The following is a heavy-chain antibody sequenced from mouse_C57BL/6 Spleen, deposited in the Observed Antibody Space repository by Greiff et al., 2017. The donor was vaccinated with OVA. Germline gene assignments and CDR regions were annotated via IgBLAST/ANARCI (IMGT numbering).Heavy chain of an antibody. V-gene: IGHV5-16*01. J-gene: IGHJ2*01. D-gene: IGHD2-3*01. CDR1: GFTFSDYY. Sequence: EVKLMESEGGLVQPGRSMKLSCTASGFTFSDYYMAWVRQVPEKGLEWVANINYDGSSTYYLDSLKSRFIISRDNAKNILYLQMSSLKSEDTATYYCARGGDYDGYLDYWGQGTTLTVSS. CDR2: INYDGSST. CDR3: ARGGDYDGYLDY.